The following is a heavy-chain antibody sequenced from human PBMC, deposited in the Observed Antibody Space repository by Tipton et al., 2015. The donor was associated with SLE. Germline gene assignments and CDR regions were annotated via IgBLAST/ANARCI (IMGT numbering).Heavy chain of an antibody. CDR2: IYSDGAT. Sequence: GLVKPSEPLSLTCTVSGGSISNYFWGWIRQPAGKGLEWIGRIYSDGATNYNPSLKSRVSMSIDTSKSQFSLKLNYVTAADTAVYYCARGPGAATGEAFDIWGQGTTVTVSS. D-gene: IGHD7-27*01. J-gene: IGHJ3*02. CDR1: GGSISNYF. CDR3: ARGPGAATGEAFDI. V-gene: IGHV4-4*07.